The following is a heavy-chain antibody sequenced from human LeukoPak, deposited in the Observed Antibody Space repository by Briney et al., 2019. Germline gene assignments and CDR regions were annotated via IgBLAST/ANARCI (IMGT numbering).Heavy chain of an antibody. CDR2: INPSGDST. V-gene: IGHV1-46*01. J-gene: IGHJ4*02. D-gene: IGHD3-10*01. CDR3: ARDKRGSLDY. Sequence: GASVKVSCKASGYTFTIYYIHWVRQAPGRGLEWMGVINPSGDSTTYAQGVEGRLTMTRDTSTSTVYMDLSSLTSEDTAVYFCARDKRGSLDYWGQGTLVVVSS. CDR1: GYTFTIYY.